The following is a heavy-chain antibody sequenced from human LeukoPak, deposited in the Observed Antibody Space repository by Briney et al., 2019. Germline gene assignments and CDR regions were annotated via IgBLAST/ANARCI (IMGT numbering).Heavy chain of an antibody. Sequence: SETLSFTCAGSVGSISSANYYSSWIRQPAGKGLEWIGRIYTSGTTNYNPSLKSRVTISIDTSKNHFSLKLSSVTAADTAVYYCAREDPYYYYYMDVWGKGTTVTVSS. CDR2: IYTSGTT. J-gene: IGHJ6*03. CDR3: AREDPYYYYYMDV. CDR1: VGSISSANYY. V-gene: IGHV4-61*02.